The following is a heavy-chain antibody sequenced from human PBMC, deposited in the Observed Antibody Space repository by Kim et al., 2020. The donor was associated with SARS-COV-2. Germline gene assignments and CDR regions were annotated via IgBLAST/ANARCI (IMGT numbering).Heavy chain of an antibody. CDR2: ISGSGGST. CDR3: AKGGYCSSTSCYLRWFDP. J-gene: IGHJ5*02. V-gene: IGHV3-23*01. Sequence: GGSLRLSCAASGFTFSSYAMSWVRQAPGKGLEWVSAISGSGGSTYYADSVKGRFTISRDNSKNTLYLQMNSLRAEDTAVYYCAKGGYCSSTSCYLRWFDPWGQGTLVNVSS. D-gene: IGHD2-2*01. CDR1: GFTFSSYA.